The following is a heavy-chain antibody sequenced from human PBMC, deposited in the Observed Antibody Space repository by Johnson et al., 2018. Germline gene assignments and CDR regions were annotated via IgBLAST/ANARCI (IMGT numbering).Heavy chain of an antibody. D-gene: IGHD3-22*01. Sequence: EVQLVESGGGLVQXGGSLRLXCAASGFTVSSNYMSWVRQAPGKGLEWVSVIYSGGSTYYADSVKGRFTISRDNSKNTLYLQMNSLRAEDTAVYYCAREYYYDSSALYGAFDIWGQGTMVTVSS. V-gene: IGHV3-66*02. CDR2: IYSGGST. J-gene: IGHJ3*02. CDR3: AREYYYDSSALYGAFDI. CDR1: GFTVSSNY.